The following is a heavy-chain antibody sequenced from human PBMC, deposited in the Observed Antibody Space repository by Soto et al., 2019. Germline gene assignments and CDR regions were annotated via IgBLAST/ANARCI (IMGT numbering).Heavy chain of an antibody. CDR2: INPTDGSA. J-gene: IGHJ6*03. CDR1: GYTFTSCS. V-gene: IGHV1-46*03. CDR3: ARAGNAYYHYYMDV. D-gene: IGHD1-1*01. Sequence: QVQLVQSGAEVKKPGASVKVSCKASGYTFTSCSMHWVRQAPGQGLEWVGIINPTDGSATYAQRFRVRVNMTRDTSTSTVYVELSSLRSDDTAVYFCARAGNAYYHYYMDVWGKGTTVTVSS.